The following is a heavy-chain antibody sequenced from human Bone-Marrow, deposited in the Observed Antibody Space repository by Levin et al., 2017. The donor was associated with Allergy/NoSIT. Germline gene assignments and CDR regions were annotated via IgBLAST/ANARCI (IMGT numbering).Heavy chain of an antibody. CDR1: GGSVRSENYY. J-gene: IGHJ6*02. CDR3: ARCHGDERNYFYYGLDV. V-gene: IGHV4-61*01. CDR2: VFRSGST. Sequence: GSLRLSCTVSGGSVRSENYYWSWIRQPPGKGLEWIGYVFRSGSTNYNPSLKSRVTISVDTSKNLFSLKLTSVTAADTAVYFCARCHGDERNYFYYGLDVWGQGTTVTVSS. D-gene: IGHD4-17*01.